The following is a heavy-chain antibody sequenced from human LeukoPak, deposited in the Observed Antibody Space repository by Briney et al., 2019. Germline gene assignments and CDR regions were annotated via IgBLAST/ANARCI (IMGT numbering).Heavy chain of an antibody. CDR2: IFGSGGSA. CDR1: GFTFGSYA. CDR3: AKTSTGYSSGRYPAWPIDY. D-gene: IGHD2-15*01. Sequence: GGSLRLSCAAAGFTFGSYAMYWVRQAPGKGLEWVSGIFGSGGSAHYADSVKGRFTISRDNSKNTVYLQMDSLRAEDTAIYYCAKTSTGYSSGRYPAWPIDYWGQGTLVTVSS. V-gene: IGHV3-23*01. J-gene: IGHJ4*02.